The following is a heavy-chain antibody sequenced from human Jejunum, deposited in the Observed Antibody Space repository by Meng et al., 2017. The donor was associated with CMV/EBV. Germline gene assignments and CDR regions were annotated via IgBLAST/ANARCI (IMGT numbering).Heavy chain of an antibody. CDR1: DGSIRSDDHY. CDR2: IYYSGNT. CDR3: ARDPYGGNSGIDF. D-gene: IGHD4-23*01. J-gene: IGHJ4*02. Sequence: SDGSIRSDDHYWSWIRQQPGKGLEWIGYIYYSGNTFYNPSLKSRVTMSVDTSKNQFSLKLSSVTAADTAVYYCARDPYGGNSGIDFWGQGTLVTVSS. V-gene: IGHV4-31*02.